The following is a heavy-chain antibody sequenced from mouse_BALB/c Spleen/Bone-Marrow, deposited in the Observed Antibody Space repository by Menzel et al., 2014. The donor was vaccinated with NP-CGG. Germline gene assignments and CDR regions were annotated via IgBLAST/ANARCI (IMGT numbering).Heavy chain of an antibody. V-gene: IGHV1-5*01. D-gene: IGHD1-3*01. CDR2: IYPGNSDT. CDR3: TGGKDYYAMDY. J-gene: IGHJ4*01. Sequence: EVQLQQSGTVLARPGASVKMSCKASGYTFTCYWMHWIKQRPGQGLEWIGAIYPGNSDTSYNQKFKGKAKLTAVTSTSTAYMELSSLTNEDSAVYYCTGGKDYYAMDYWGQGTSVTVSS. CDR1: GYTFTCYW.